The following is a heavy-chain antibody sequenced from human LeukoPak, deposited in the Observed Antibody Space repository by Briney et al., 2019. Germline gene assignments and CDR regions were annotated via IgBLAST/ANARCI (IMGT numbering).Heavy chain of an antibody. CDR1: GGSLSGYY. D-gene: IGHD2-2*01. V-gene: IGHV4-31*03. CDR3: ARGQRGYCSSTSCHNWFDP. CDR2: IYYSGST. J-gene: IGHJ5*02. Sequence: SETLSLTCTVSGGSLSGYYWSWIRQHPGKGLEWIGYIYYSGSTYYNPSLKSRVTISVDTSKNQFSLKLSSVTAADTAVYYCARGQRGYCSSTSCHNWFDPWGQGTLVTVSS.